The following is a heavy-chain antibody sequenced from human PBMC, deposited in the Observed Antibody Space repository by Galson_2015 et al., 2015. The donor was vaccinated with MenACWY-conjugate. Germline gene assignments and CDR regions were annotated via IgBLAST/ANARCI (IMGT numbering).Heavy chain of an antibody. J-gene: IGHJ4*02. Sequence: CAISGDSVSSHSAAWNWIRQSPSRGLEWLGRTYCRSKCYSDYAVSVKGRITISPDTSKNQFSLQLNSVTPEDTAVYYCARSPGGYSSGGQIDSWGQGSLVTVSS. CDR3: ARSPGGYSSGGQIDS. CDR2: TYCRSKCYS. CDR1: GDSVSSHSAA. D-gene: IGHD5-18*01. V-gene: IGHV6-1*01.